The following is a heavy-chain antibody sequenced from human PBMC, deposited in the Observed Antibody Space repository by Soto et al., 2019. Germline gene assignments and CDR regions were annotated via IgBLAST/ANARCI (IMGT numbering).Heavy chain of an antibody. Sequence: QVQLQESGPGLVKPSETLSLTCTVSGGSISTYYWSWIRQPPGKGLEWIGYIYYSGSANYNPSLKSRVTISVDTSKNQFSLKLSSVTAADTAVYYCVRDNGRGRPYYFDYWGQGTLVTVSS. CDR3: VRDNGRGRPYYFDY. J-gene: IGHJ4*02. D-gene: IGHD1-26*01. V-gene: IGHV4-59*01. CDR1: GGSISTYY. CDR2: IYYSGSA.